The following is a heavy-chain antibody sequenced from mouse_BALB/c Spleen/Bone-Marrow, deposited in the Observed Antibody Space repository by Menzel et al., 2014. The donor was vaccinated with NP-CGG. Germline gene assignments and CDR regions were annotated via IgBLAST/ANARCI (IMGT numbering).Heavy chain of an antibody. CDR1: GFTLSSYT. V-gene: IGHV5-6-4*01. CDR3: TRIYYDYAWFAY. CDR2: ISSGGSYT. J-gene: IGHJ3*01. D-gene: IGHD2-4*01. Sequence: EVQVVESGGGLVKPGGSLKLSCAASGFTLSSYTMSWVRQTPEKRLEWVATISSGGSYTYYPDSVKGRFTISRDNAKNTLYLQMSSLKSEDTAMYYCTRIYYDYAWFAYWGQGTLVTVSA.